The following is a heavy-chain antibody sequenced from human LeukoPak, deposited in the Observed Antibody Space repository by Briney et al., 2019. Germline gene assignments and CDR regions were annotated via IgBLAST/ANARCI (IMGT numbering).Heavy chain of an antibody. V-gene: IGHV3-30*02. D-gene: IGHD1-26*01. CDR1: GFTFSSYG. Sequence: PGGSLRLSCAASGFTFSSYGMHWVRQAPGKGLEWVAFIRYDGSNKYYADSVKGRFTISRDNSKNTLYLQMSSLRAEDTAVYYCAKDVAWSGSYLDYWGQGTLVTVSS. J-gene: IGHJ4*02. CDR2: IRYDGSNK. CDR3: AKDVAWSGSYLDY.